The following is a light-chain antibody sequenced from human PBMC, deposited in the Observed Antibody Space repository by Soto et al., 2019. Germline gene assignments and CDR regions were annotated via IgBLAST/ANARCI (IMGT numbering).Light chain of an antibody. J-gene: IGKJ2*01. Sequence: DIQMTQSPSTLSASVGDIVTITCRASQSISSWLAWYQQKPGKPPRLLIYRTSSLEDGVSSRFSGSGSGTEFTLTISSLQPDDFATYYCQQYGTFSTFGQGTQLEIK. CDR3: QQYGTFST. CDR1: QSISSW. CDR2: RTS. V-gene: IGKV1-5*03.